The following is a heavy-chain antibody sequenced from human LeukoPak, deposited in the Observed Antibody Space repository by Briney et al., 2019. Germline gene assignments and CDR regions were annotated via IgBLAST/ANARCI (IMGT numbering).Heavy chain of an antibody. J-gene: IGHJ5*02. Sequence: ASVKVSCKASGYTFTSNGISWVRQAPGQGLECMGWISAYNGNTNYAQKLQGRVTMTTDTSTSTAYMELRSLRSDGTAVYYCARVRITMVRGVIGWFDPWGQGTLVTVSS. V-gene: IGHV1-18*04. CDR3: ARVRITMVRGVIGWFDP. CDR2: ISAYNGNT. D-gene: IGHD3-10*01. CDR1: GYTFTSNG.